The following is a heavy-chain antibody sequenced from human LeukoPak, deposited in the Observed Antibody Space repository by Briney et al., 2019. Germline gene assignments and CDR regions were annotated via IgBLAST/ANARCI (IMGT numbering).Heavy chain of an antibody. D-gene: IGHD3-22*01. CDR2: ITPIFGTA. J-gene: IGHJ5*02. CDR1: GGSFSSYA. CDR3: ARESSEDYYDSSGYYSKGGNWFDP. V-gene: IGHV1-69*13. Sequence: SVKVSCKASGGSFSSYAINWVRQAPGQGLEWMGGITPIFGTANYAQKFQGRVTITADESTSTAYMELSSLRSEDTAVYYCARESSEDYYDSSGYYSKGGNWFDPWGQGTLVTVSS.